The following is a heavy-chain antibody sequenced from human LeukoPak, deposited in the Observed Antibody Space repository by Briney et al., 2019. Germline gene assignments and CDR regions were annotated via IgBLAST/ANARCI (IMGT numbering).Heavy chain of an antibody. CDR3: ARGRGGSYDY. Sequence: GGSLRLSCAASGVIFSDYAMHWVRQAPGKGLEYVSSIKTNGGKAFYADSVKGRFTVSRDNSKNTLNLQMGSLRAEDMAVYYCARGRGGSYDYWGQGVLVTVSS. D-gene: IGHD1-26*01. V-gene: IGHV3-64*02. CDR1: GVIFSDYA. J-gene: IGHJ4*02. CDR2: IKTNGGKA.